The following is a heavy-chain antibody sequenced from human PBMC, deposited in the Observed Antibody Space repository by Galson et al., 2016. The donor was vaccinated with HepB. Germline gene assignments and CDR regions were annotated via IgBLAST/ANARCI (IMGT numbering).Heavy chain of an antibody. CDR3: AKFASGTYYLDSFDY. CDR2: ISGSGGST. D-gene: IGHD3-10*01. V-gene: IGHV3-23*01. CDR1: GFTFRSYA. J-gene: IGHJ4*02. Sequence: SLRLPCAASGFTFRSYAMTWVRQAPGKGLEWVSTISGSGGSTYHADSVKGRFTISRDNSKNTVYLQMNSLRAEDTAVYYCAKFASGTYYLDSFDYWGQGTLVTVSS.